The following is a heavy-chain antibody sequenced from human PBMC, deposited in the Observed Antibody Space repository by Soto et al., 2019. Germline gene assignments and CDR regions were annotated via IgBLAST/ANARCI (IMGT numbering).Heavy chain of an antibody. CDR1: GFPFSNYG. D-gene: IGHD1-1*01. Sequence: QVQLVESEGGVVQPGRSLRLSCAASGFPFSNYGMHWVRQAPGKGLEWVTVISYDGNVAYYADSVKGRFTSSRDNSKNTLYLQMNSQRTEDTAVYYCAKEGPITNWYVDYGGEGTLVTVSS. V-gene: IGHV3-30*18. J-gene: IGHJ4*02. CDR3: AKEGPITNWYVDY. CDR2: ISYDGNVA.